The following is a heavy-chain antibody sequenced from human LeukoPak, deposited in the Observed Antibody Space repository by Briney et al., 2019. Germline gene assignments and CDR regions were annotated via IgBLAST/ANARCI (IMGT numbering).Heavy chain of an antibody. D-gene: IGHD6-19*01. Sequence: PGGSLRLSCAASGFTFSSYSMNWVRQAPGKGLEWVSSISSSSSYIYYADSVKGRFTISRDNAKNSLYLQMNSLRAEDTAVYYCARRTGIAVAGTSFDIWGQGTMVTVSP. J-gene: IGHJ3*02. CDR3: ARRTGIAVAGTSFDI. CDR1: GFTFSSYS. CDR2: ISSSSSYI. V-gene: IGHV3-21*01.